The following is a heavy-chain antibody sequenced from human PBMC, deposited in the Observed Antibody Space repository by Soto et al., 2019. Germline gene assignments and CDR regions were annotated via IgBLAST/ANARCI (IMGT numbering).Heavy chain of an antibody. Sequence: PGGSLSLSCAASGFTFSSYAMSWVRQAPGKGLEWVSAISGSGGSTYYADSVKGRFTIPRDNSKNTLYLQMNSLRAEDTAVYYCAKTPGYSSGWYQDYWGQGTLVTVSS. J-gene: IGHJ4*02. D-gene: IGHD6-19*01. CDR1: GFTFSSYA. V-gene: IGHV3-23*01. CDR2: ISGSGGST. CDR3: AKTPGYSSGWYQDY.